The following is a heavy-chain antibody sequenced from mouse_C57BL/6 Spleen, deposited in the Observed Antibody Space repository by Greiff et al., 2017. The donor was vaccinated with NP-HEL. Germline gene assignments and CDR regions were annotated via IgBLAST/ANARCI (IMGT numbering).Heavy chain of an antibody. CDR2: INPSSGYT. CDR3: ARDSPFAY. D-gene: IGHD6-1*01. J-gene: IGHJ3*01. CDR1: GYTFTSYT. V-gene: IGHV1S26*01. Sequence: QVQLQQPGAELVKPGASVKMSCKASGYTFTSYTMHWVKQRPGQGLEWIGYINPSSGYTKYNQKFKDKATLTADKSSSTAYMQLSSLTSEDSAVYYCARDSPFAYWGQGTLVTVSA.